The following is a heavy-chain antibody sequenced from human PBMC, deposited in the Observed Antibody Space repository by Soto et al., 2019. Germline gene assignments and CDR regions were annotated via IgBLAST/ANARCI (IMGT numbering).Heavy chain of an antibody. Sequence: PSETLSLTCTVSGGSISSGGYYWSWIRQHPGKGLEWIGYIYYSGSTYYNPSLKSRVTISVDTSKNQFSLKLSSVTAADTAVYYCARGLHDYGDFDYWGQGTLVTVSS. V-gene: IGHV4-31*03. CDR1: GGSISSGGYY. CDR2: IYYSGST. CDR3: ARGLHDYGDFDY. D-gene: IGHD4-17*01. J-gene: IGHJ4*02.